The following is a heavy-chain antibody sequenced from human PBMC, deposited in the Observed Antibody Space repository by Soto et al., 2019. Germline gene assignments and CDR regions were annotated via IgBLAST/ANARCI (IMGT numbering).Heavy chain of an antibody. V-gene: IGHV4-30-4*01. J-gene: IGHJ2*01. D-gene: IGHD2-2*01. CDR3: DRGNCSNSCKVLWSLDI. CDR1: GFSISSGDYY. CDR2: IYYSGST. Sequence: TXSLTCTFSGFSISSGDYYWGWIRQPPGKGLEWIGYIYYSGSTYYNPSLKSRVTISVDTSKNQFSLKLSSVTAADTAVYYCDRGNCSNSCKVLWSLDIWGRGTLVTVSS.